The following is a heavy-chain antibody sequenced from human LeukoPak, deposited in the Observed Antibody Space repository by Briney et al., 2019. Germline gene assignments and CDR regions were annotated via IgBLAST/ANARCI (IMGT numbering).Heavy chain of an antibody. CDR2: INPNSGGT. D-gene: IGHD5-12*01. J-gene: IGHJ4*02. CDR1: GYTFTVYY. CDR3: ARYSGYGEYYFDY. V-gene: IGHV1-2*02. Sequence: GASVKVSCKASGYTFTVYYMHWVRQAPGQGLEWMGWINPNSGGTNYAQKFQGRVNMTRDTSISTAYMELSRLRSDDTAVYYCARYSGYGEYYFDYWGQGTLVAVCS.